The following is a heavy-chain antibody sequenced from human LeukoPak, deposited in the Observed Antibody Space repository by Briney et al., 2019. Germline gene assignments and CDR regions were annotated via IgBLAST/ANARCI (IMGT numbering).Heavy chain of an antibody. CDR3: ARNIRFLEWLFGWFDP. J-gene: IGHJ5*02. CDR2: IYTSGST. V-gene: IGHV4-4*07. Sequence: PSETLSLTCTVSGGSISSYYWSWIRQPAGKGLEWIGRIYTSGSTNYNPSLKSRVTMSVDTSKNQFSLKLSSVTAADTAVYYCARNIRFLEWLFGWFDPWGQGNLVTVSS. D-gene: IGHD3-3*01. CDR1: GGSISSYY.